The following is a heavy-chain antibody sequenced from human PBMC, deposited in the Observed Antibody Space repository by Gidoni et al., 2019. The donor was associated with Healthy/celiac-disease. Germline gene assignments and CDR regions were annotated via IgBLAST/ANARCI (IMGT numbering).Heavy chain of an antibody. CDR3: ARGVEGGGNNLDY. CDR2: IYYSGST. CDR1: GGSISSGGYY. Sequence: QLQLQESCPGLVKPSQTLSLTCTVSGGSISSGGYYWSWIRQHPGKGLEWIGYIYYSGSTYYNPSLKSRVTISVDTSKNQFSLKLSSVTAADTAVYYCARGVEGGGNNLDYWGQGTLVTVSS. D-gene: IGHD6-25*01. J-gene: IGHJ4*02. V-gene: IGHV4-31*03.